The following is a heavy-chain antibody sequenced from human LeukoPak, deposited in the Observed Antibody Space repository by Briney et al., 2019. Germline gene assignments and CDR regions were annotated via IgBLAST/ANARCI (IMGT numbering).Heavy chain of an antibody. CDR2: IYYSGST. Sequence: SETLSLTCTVSGGSISSGDYYWSWIRQPPGKGLEWIGYIYYSGSTYYNPSLKSRVTISVDTSKNQFSLKLSSVTAADTAVYYCARLIFGAWFDPWGQGTLVTVSS. V-gene: IGHV4-30-4*01. CDR1: GGSISSGDYY. D-gene: IGHD2-21*01. CDR3: ARLIFGAWFDP. J-gene: IGHJ5*02.